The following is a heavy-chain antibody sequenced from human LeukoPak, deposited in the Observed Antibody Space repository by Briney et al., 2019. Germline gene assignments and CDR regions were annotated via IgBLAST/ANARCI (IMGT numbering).Heavy chain of an antibody. V-gene: IGHV3-49*04. J-gene: IGHJ4*02. Sequence: GSLSLSCPASGFTFGDYAMNWVRQAPGKGLEWVGFIRSETYGGTTEYAASVKGRFTISRDDSKSIAYLQMNSLKTEDTAVYYCTRDGITATRFFDYWGQGTLVTVSS. CDR3: TRDGITATRFFDY. CDR2: IRSETYGGTT. D-gene: IGHD1-20*01. CDR1: GFTFGDYA.